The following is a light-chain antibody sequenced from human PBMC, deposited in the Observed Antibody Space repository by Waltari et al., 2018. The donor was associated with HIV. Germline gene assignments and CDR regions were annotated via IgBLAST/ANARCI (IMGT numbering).Light chain of an antibody. Sequence: QSALTQPRSVSWSPGQSVTISCSGTFRAVGGSNFVSWYQQHSGKSPKLVIVDVNKRPSGVPDRFSGSKSGNTASLTVSGLQAEDEADYFCCSYAGSFTLLFGGGTNLAVL. CDR3: CSYAGSFTLL. CDR2: DVN. V-gene: IGLV2-11*01. CDR1: FRAVGGSNF. J-gene: IGLJ3*02.